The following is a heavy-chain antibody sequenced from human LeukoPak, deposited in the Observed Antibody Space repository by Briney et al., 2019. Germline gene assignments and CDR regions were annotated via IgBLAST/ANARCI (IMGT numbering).Heavy chain of an antibody. D-gene: IGHD2-15*01. J-gene: IGHJ4*02. V-gene: IGHV3-21*04. CDR2: ISRNSDHI. Sequence: GGSLRLSCAASGFTFSSYAMSWVRQAPGKGLEWLSCISRNSDHIYHRDSVKGRFTISRDNAKYSTYLQMDSLRVEDTAIYYCVRDHPTFDYWGQGIMVTVSS. CDR1: GFTFSSYA. CDR3: VRDHPTFDY.